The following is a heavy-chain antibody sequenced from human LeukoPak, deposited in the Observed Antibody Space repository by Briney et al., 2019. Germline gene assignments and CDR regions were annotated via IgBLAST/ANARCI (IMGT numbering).Heavy chain of an antibody. J-gene: IGHJ2*01. D-gene: IGHD1-14*01. Sequence: SETLSLTCTVSGYSISSGWYWGWIRQPPGKGLEWIGSIYHSGSTYYNPSLKSRVTISVDTSKNQFSLKLSSVTAADTAVYYCAAEDRSGASGWYFDLWGRGTLVTVSS. CDR3: AAEDRSGASGWYFDL. CDR2: IYHSGST. CDR1: GYSISSGWY. V-gene: IGHV4-38-2*02.